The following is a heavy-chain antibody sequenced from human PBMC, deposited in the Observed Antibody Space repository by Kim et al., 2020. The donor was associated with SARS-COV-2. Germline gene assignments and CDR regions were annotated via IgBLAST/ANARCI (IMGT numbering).Heavy chain of an antibody. V-gene: IGHV3-23*03. CDR2: INSGGSST. J-gene: IGHJ6*04. CDR3: AKEENSSAGAGTRYYGMDV. CDR1: GFTFSSYD. Sequence: GGSLRLSCAASGFTFSSYDMSWVRQAPGKGLEWVSVINSGGSSTYYADSVKGRFTISRDNTKNTLYLQMNSLRAEDTAVYYCAKEENSSAGAGTRYYGMDVGGGGATAAVAS. D-gene: IGHD6-13*01.